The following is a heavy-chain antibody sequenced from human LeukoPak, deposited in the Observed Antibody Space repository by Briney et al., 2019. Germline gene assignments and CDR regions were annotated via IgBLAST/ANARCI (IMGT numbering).Heavy chain of an antibody. D-gene: IGHD4-17*01. V-gene: IGHV4-61*02. J-gene: IGHJ3*02. CDR1: GGSISSGSYY. CDR2: IYTSGST. Sequence: SSETLSLTCTVSGGSISSGSYYWSWIRQPAGKGLEWIGRIYTSGSTNYNPSLKSRVTISVDTSKNQFSLELSSVTAADTAVYYCARVGDDYGDYGGGNDAFDIWGQGTMVTVSS. CDR3: ARVGDDYGDYGGGNDAFDI.